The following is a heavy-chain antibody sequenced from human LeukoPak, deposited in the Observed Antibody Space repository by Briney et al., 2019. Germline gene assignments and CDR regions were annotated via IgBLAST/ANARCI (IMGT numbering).Heavy chain of an antibody. J-gene: IGHJ4*02. CDR2: MSSGSRYI. D-gene: IGHD2-15*01. Sequence: GGSLRLSCAASGFTFSSFWMTWVRQAPGKGLEWISSMSSGSRYIYYADSVRGRFTISRDNTKNSLYLLMNNLRAEDTAIYYCARDRPTGASRVFVVQWGQGTPVTVSS. CDR3: ARDRPTGASRVFVVQ. CDR1: GFTFSSFW. V-gene: IGHV3-21*06.